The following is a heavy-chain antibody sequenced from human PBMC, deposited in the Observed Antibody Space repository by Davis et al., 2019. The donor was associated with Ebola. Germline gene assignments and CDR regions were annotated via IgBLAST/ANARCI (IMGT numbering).Heavy chain of an antibody. CDR3: ARDLGEWELLGAFDI. CDR2: ISYDGSNK. J-gene: IGHJ3*02. V-gene: IGHV3-30-3*01. Sequence: GESLKISCAASGFTFRSYAMHWVRQAPGKGLEWVAVISYDGSNKYYADSVKGRFTISRDNSKNTLYLQMNSLRAEDTAVYYCARDLGEWELLGAFDIGGQGTMVTVSS. CDR1: GFTFRSYA. D-gene: IGHD1-26*01.